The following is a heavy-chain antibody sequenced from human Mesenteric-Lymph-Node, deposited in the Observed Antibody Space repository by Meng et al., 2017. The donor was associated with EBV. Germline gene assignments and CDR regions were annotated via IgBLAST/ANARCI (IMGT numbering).Heavy chain of an antibody. CDR1: VGSILRSNW. V-gene: IGHV4/OR15-8*01. CDR3: AQGGVAFINNWFDP. Sequence: QMQSPSLGPRRVTTSERVSLPWVVTVGSILRSNWWRWVRQPPGKGLEWIGEIYHSGSTTYNPSLESRVTMSVDKSKNQFSLKLSSVTAADTAVYYCAQGGVAFINNWFDPWGQGTLVTVSS. D-gene: IGHD3-10*01. CDR2: IYHSGST. J-gene: IGHJ5*02.